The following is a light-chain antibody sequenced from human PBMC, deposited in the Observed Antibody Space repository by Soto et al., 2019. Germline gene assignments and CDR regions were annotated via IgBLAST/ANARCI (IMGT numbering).Light chain of an antibody. Sequence: EIVLTQSPATMSLSPGERATLSCGASESVSYSYVAWYQQTAGLAPRLLVHDASTRASGIPDRFSGSKSGTDFTRTIRGLEPEDAALYYCQQYGSSPITFGQGTRLEIK. CDR2: DAS. CDR3: QQYGSSPIT. J-gene: IGKJ5*01. V-gene: IGKV3D-20*01. CDR1: ESVSYSY.